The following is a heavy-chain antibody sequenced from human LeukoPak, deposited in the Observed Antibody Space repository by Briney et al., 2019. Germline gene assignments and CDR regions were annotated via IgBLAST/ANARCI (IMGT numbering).Heavy chain of an antibody. Sequence: GGSLRLSCAASGFTFDDYAMHWVRRAPGKGLEWVSGISWNSGSIRYADSVKGRFTISRDNAKNSLYLQMNSLRAEDMALYYCASVSSSSGYYRAQYFQHWGQGTLVTVSS. V-gene: IGHV3-9*03. J-gene: IGHJ1*01. D-gene: IGHD3-22*01. CDR1: GFTFDDYA. CDR3: ASVSSSSGYYRAQYFQH. CDR2: ISWNSGSI.